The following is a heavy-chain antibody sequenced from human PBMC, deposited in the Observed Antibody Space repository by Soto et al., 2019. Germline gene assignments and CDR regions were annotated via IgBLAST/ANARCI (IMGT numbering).Heavy chain of an antibody. D-gene: IGHD3-16*01. J-gene: IGHJ4*02. CDR2: INRDSTVI. V-gene: IGHV3-48*01. Sequence: GLPMIVSCAACGFSIRTHYMNCVRKKPGKGLEWVSSINRDSTVIKYADSVKGRFTISRDNARNSLSLQMNSLRAEDTAVYYCLNGDYYVGPGTLVTVSS. CDR3: LNGDYY. CDR1: GFSIRTHY.